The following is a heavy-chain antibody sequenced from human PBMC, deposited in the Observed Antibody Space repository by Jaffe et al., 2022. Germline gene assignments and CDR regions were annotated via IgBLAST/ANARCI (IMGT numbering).Heavy chain of an antibody. CDR1: GGSISSSSYY. CDR3: ARHDYGDWGYFDY. V-gene: IGHV4-39*01. J-gene: IGHJ4*02. Sequence: QLQLQESGPGLVKPSETLSLTCTVSGGSISSSSYYWGWIRQPPGKGLEWIGSIYYSGSTYYNPSLKSRVTISVDTSKNQFSLKLSSVTAADTAVYYCARHDYGDWGYFDYWGQGTLVTVSS. D-gene: IGHD4-17*01. CDR2: IYYSGST.